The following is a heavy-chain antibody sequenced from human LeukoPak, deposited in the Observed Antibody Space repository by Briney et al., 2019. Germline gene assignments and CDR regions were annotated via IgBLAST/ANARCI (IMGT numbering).Heavy chain of an antibody. Sequence: GGSLRLSCAASGFXFSSYWMSWVRQAPGKGLEWVANIKQDGSEKYYVDSVKGRFTISRDNAQNSLYLHMNSLRAEDTSVYYCASSNWNYYNYWGQGTLVTVSS. CDR2: IKQDGSEK. D-gene: IGHD1-20*01. V-gene: IGHV3-7*05. CDR3: ASSNWNYYNY. J-gene: IGHJ4*02. CDR1: GFXFSSYW.